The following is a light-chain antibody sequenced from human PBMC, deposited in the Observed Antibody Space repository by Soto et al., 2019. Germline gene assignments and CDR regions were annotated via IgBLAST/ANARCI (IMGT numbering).Light chain of an antibody. J-gene: IGKJ4*01. V-gene: IGKV4-1*01. CDR2: WAS. CDR1: QSVLYSSNNKNY. CDR3: QQYCGTPLT. Sequence: DIVMTQSPDSLAVSLGERATINCKPSQSVLYSSNNKNYLAWYQQKPGQPPKLLIYWASNRQSGVPDRFSGSGSGTDFTLTIRSLQAEDVAVYYCQQYCGTPLTFGGGTKVDI.